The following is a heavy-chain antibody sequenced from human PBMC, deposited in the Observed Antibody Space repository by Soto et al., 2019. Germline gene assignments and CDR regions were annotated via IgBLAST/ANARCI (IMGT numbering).Heavy chain of an antibody. CDR3: ARGAGIAVAGTSFEY. V-gene: IGHV3-30-3*01. CDR2: ISYDGSNK. D-gene: IGHD6-19*01. J-gene: IGHJ4*02. Sequence: QVQLVESGGGVVQPGRSLRLSCAASGFTFSSYTMHWVRQAPGKGLEWVAAISYDGSNKYYADSVKGRFTISRDNYKNTLYVQMNSLRGEDTAVYYCARGAGIAVAGTSFEYWGQGTLVTVSS. CDR1: GFTFSSYT.